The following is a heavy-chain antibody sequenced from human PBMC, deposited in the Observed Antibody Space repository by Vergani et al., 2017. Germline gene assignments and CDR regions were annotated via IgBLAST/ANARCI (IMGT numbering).Heavy chain of an antibody. CDR1: GYTFTGYY. CDR2: INPNSGGT. J-gene: IGHJ4*02. V-gene: IGHV1-2*02. D-gene: IGHD4-17*01. Sequence: QVQLVQSGAEVKKPGASVKVSCKASGYTFTGYYMHWVRQAPGQGLEWMGWINPNSGGTNYAQKFQGRVTMTRDTSISTAYMELSRLRSDDTAVYYCARATVTTGRKIHIDYWGQGTLVTVSS. CDR3: ARATVTTGRKIHIDY.